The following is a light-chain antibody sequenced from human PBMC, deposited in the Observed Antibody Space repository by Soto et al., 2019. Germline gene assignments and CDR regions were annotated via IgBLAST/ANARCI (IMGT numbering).Light chain of an antibody. V-gene: IGKV1-33*01. CDR3: QHCGYLPI. CDR1: QDITSY. CDR2: DAS. Sequence: DIQMTQSPSALSASVGDRVTITCQASQDITSYLNWYQHKPGKAPKLLIYDASILEAGVPPRFSGSGSGTDFTFTISSPQPEDVATYYCQHCGYLPIFGPGTTVDFK. J-gene: IGKJ3*01.